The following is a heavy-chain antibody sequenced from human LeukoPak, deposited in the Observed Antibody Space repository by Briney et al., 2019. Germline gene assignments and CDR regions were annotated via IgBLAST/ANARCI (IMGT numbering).Heavy chain of an antibody. CDR3: ARTRHCGAGFYPWDFHY. CDR2: ISDDGNTK. Sequence: GGSLRLSCAASGFTSSTYALHWVRQAPGKGLEWVAVISDDGNTKYYAESVKGRFTVSRDNAKNSLSLQMNSLRAEDTAVYYCARTRHCGAGFYPWDFHYWGQGTPVTVSS. V-gene: IGHV3-30-3*01. J-gene: IGHJ4*02. CDR1: GFTSSTYA. D-gene: IGHD2-21*02.